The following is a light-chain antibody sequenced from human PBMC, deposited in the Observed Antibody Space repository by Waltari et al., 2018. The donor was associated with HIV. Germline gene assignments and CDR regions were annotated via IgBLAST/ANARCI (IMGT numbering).Light chain of an antibody. V-gene: IGLV6-57*03. Sequence: NFMLTQPHSVSESPGKTVTISCTRSSGSIASNYVQWYQQRPGRAPTTVIYEDTQRPSGVPDRFSGSIDSSSNSASLTSSGLKTEDEADYYCQSYDSTNRVFGGGTKLTVL. CDR2: EDT. CDR1: SGSIASNY. J-gene: IGLJ3*02. CDR3: QSYDSTNRV.